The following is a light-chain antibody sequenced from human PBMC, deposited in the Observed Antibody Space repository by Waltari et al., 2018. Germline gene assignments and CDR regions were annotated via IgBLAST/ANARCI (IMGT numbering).Light chain of an antibody. Sequence: QSALTQPASVSGSPGQSITIPCTGTSRDVGNYNLVSWYQQRPGKAPKLIIYAVSKRPSGVSDRFSGSKSGDMASLTISGLQPEDEAEYFCSSYAGSSKGVFGGGTKVTVL. CDR2: AVS. V-gene: IGLV2-23*02. J-gene: IGLJ2*01. CDR3: SSYAGSSKGV. CDR1: SRDVGNYNL.